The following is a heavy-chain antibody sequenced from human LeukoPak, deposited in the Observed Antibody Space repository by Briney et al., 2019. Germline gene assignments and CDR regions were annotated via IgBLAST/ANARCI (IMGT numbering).Heavy chain of an antibody. J-gene: IGHJ4*02. CDR3: AKELYYYDSSGSFDY. Sequence: GASLRLSCAASGFAFRSHAMTWVRQAPGKGLEWVSGIGVGGGDTYYADSVKGRFTISRDNSKNTLYLQMNSLRAEDTAVYYCAKELYYYDSSGSFDYWGQGTLVAVSS. V-gene: IGHV3-23*01. CDR2: IGVGGGDT. CDR1: GFAFRSHA. D-gene: IGHD3-22*01.